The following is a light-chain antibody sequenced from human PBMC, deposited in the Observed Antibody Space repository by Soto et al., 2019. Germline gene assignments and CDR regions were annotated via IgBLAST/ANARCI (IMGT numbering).Light chain of an antibody. CDR2: DVT. CDR3: SSYTSTSTIL. J-gene: IGLJ2*01. V-gene: IGLV2-11*01. CDR1: SSDVGHYNF. Sequence: QSVLTQPHSVSGSPGQSVTISCSGTSSDVGHYNFVSWYQHHPGKAPKLLIYDVTTRPSGVPDRFSGSKSGNTASLTISGLQAEDEADYYCSSYTSTSTILFGGGTKLTVL.